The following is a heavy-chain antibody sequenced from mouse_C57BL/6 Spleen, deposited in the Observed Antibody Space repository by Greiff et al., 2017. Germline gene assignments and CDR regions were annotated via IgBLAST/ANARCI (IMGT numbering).Heavy chain of an antibody. CDR2: INPNYGTT. D-gene: IGHD2-3*01. V-gene: IGHV1-39*01. Sequence: VQLQQSGPELVKPGASVKISCKASGYSFTDYNMNWVKQSNGKSLEWIGVINPNYGTTSYNKKFKGKATLTVDQSSSTDYMQLNSLTSEDSAVYDCARGGYYPYYFDYWGQGTTLTVSS. CDR3: ARGGYYPYYFDY. CDR1: GYSFTDYN. J-gene: IGHJ2*01.